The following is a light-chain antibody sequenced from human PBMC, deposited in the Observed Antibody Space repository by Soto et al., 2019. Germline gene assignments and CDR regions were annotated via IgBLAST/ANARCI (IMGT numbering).Light chain of an antibody. J-gene: IGLJ1*01. CDR1: SSDVGGYNL. V-gene: IGLV2-8*01. CDR2: EVN. CDR3: SSYAGSNTFV. Sequence: QSALTQPPSASGSPGQSATISCTGTSSDVGGYNLVSWYQQHPGEAPKLMISEVNERPSGVPDRFSGAKSGNTASLTVSGLRTEDEAYYYCSSYAGSNTFVFGTGTKLTVL.